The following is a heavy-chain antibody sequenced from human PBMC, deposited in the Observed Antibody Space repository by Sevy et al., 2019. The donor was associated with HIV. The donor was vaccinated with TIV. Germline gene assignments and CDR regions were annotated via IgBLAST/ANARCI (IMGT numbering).Heavy chain of an antibody. V-gene: IGHV3-74*01. CDR2: INSDGSST. J-gene: IGHJ1*01. D-gene: IGHD4-17*01. Sequence: GGSQRLSCAASGFTFSSNWMHWVRQAPGKGLVWVSRINSDGSSTNYADSVKGRFTISRDNAKNTLYLQMNSLRAEDTAVYYCARDAFVLVTTGGKKAGYFQHWGQGALVTVSS. CDR3: ARDAFVLVTTGGKKAGYFQH. CDR1: GFTFSSNW.